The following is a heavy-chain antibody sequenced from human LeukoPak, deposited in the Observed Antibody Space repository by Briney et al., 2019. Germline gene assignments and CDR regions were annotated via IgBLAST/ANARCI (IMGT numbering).Heavy chain of an antibody. CDR1: GGAFSGYY. V-gene: IGHV4-34*01. Sequence: SETLSLTCAVYGGAFSGYYWSWIRQPPGKGLEWIGEINHSGSTNYNPSLKSRVTISVDTSKNQFSLKLSSVTAADTAVYYCARGGRSYGQRYWGQGTLVTVSS. CDR3: ARGGRSYGQRY. CDR2: INHSGST. J-gene: IGHJ4*02. D-gene: IGHD5-18*01.